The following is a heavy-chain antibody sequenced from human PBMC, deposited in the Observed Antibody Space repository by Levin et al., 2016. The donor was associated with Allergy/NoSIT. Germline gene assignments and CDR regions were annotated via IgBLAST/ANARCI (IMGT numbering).Heavy chain of an antibody. J-gene: IGHJ4*02. D-gene: IGHD2-21*01. CDR3: ARDSPTYSGFDY. V-gene: IGHV1-69*04. CDR2: IIPILGIA. Sequence: WVRQAPGQGLEWMGRIIPILGIANYAQKLQGRVTITADKSTSTAYMELSSLRSEDTAVYYCARDSPTYSGFDYWGQGTLVTVSS.